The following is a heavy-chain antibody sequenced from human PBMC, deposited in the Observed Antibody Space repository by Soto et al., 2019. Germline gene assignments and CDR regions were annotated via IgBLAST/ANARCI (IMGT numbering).Heavy chain of an antibody. J-gene: IGHJ6*02. D-gene: IGHD2-15*01. V-gene: IGHV2-5*02. CDR1: GFSLSTSEVG. Sequence: QITLKESGPTLVKPTQTLTLTCSFSGFSLSTSEVGVAWIRQPPGKALEWLALIYWDDDKRYSPSLRNRLTITQDIPKNPVVLTMTNMDPGDTATYYCTHKGGRGAGMDVWGQGTTVTVSS. CDR3: THKGGRGAGMDV. CDR2: IYWDDDK.